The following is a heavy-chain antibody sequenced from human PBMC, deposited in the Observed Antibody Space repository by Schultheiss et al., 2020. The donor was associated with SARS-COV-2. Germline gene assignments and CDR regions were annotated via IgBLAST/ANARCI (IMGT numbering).Heavy chain of an antibody. J-gene: IGHJ6*02. V-gene: IGHV3-43*02. D-gene: IGHD5-24*01. CDR1: GFTFDDYA. Sequence: GGSLRLSCAASGFTFDDYAMHWVRQAPGKGLEWVSAISGSGGSTYYADSVKGRFTISRDNGKNSVYLQMNSLRAEDTAVYYCAKVKHGYYYYYGMDVWGQGTTVTVSS. CDR2: ISGSGGST. CDR3: AKVKHGYYYYYGMDV.